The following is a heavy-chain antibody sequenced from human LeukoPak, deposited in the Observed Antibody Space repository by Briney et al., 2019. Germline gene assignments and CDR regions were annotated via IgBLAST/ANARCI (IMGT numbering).Heavy chain of an antibody. D-gene: IGHD3-10*01. CDR2: MNPNSGNT. Sequence: ASVKISCKASGYTFTSYDINRVRQVTGQGLEWMGWMNPNSGNTGYAQKFRGSVTMTRNISTATAYMELSSLKSDDTAVYYCARVNTYYYGSGVSRAFHMWGQGTMVTVSS. CDR3: ARVNTYYYGSGVSRAFHM. J-gene: IGHJ3*02. V-gene: IGHV1-8*01. CDR1: GYTFTSYD.